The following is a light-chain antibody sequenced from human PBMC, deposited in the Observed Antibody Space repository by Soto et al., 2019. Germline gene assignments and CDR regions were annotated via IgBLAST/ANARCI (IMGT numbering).Light chain of an antibody. V-gene: IGLV1-44*01. CDR1: SSNIGSST. CDR2: SNN. J-gene: IGLJ3*02. CDR3: AAWDDSLNGRV. Sequence: QSVLTQPPSASGTPGQRVTISCSGSSSNIGSSTVNWYQQLPGTAPKLLIYSNNQRPSGVPDRFSGSKSGTSASLAISGLQSEDEDDYYCAAWDDSLNGRVFGGGTKLTVL.